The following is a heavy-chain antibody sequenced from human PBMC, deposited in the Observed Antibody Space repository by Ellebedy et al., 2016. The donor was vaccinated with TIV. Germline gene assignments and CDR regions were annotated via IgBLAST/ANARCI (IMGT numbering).Heavy chain of an antibody. CDR3: ARSGSGMDYFDY. D-gene: IGHD3-10*01. V-gene: IGHV3-21*01. CDR2: ISTSSNYL. J-gene: IGHJ4*02. Sequence: GESLKISCAASGFPFSSYSINWVRQAPGKGLEWVSSISTSSNYLYYADPVKGRFTITRDNAKNSLYLPMNSLITEDTSVYYCARSGSGMDYFDYWGQGALVTVSS. CDR1: GFPFSSYS.